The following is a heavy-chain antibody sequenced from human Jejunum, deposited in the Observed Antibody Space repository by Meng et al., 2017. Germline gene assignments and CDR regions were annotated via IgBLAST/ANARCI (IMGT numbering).Heavy chain of an antibody. CDR3: ARDWGDVRGGFDF. D-gene: IGHD3-10*02. J-gene: IGHJ4*02. V-gene: IGHV6-1*01. CDR1: GDSVSSNSAA. CDR2: TYYRSKYYN. Sequence: VALHQSGPGLVKPSQTLSSTWAIPGDSVSSNSAAWNWIRQSPSRGLEWLGRTYYRSKYYNDYALSVKSRITINPDTSKTQFSLQLNSVTPEDTAIYYCARDWGDVRGGFDFWGQGTLVTVSS.